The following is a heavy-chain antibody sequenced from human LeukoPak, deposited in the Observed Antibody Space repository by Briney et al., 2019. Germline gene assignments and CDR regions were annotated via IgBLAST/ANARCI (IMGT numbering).Heavy chain of an antibody. V-gene: IGHV4-30-2*01. Sequence: SETLSLTCTVSGGSISSGDYYWSWIRQPPGKGLEWIGYIYHSGSTYYNPSLKSRVTISVDRSKNQFSLKLSSVTAADTAVYYCARELHYYDSSGYYNWFDPWGQGTLVTVSS. CDR3: ARELHYYDSSGYYNWFDP. J-gene: IGHJ5*02. CDR1: GGSISSGDYY. D-gene: IGHD3-22*01. CDR2: IYHSGST.